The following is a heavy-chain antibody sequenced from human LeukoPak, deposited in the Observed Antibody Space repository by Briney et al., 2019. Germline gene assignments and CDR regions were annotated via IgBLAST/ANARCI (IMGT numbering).Heavy chain of an antibody. CDR1: GDSVSSNSAA. V-gene: IGHV6-1*01. D-gene: IGHD3-22*01. J-gene: IGHJ1*01. Sequence: SQTLSLTCAISGDSVSSNSAAWNWIRQSPSRGLEWLGRTYYRSKWYNDYAVSVKSRITISPDTSKNQFSLQLNSVTPEDTAVYYCARGSIDYYDSSGYDFQHWGQGTLVTVSS. CDR2: TYYRSKWYN. CDR3: ARGSIDYYDSSGYDFQH.